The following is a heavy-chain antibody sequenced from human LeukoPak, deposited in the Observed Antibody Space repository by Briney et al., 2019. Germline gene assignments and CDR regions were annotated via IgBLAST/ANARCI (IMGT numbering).Heavy chain of an antibody. D-gene: IGHD6-19*01. CDR3: ARRHVKQWLVPGGAFDI. CDR2: IYYSGST. CDR1: GGSISSYY. V-gene: IGHV4-59*08. J-gene: IGHJ3*02. Sequence: SETLSLTCTVSGGSISSYYWSWIRQPPGKGLEWIGYIYYSGSTNYNPSLKSRVTISVDTSKNQFSLKLSSVTAADTAVYYCARRHVKQWLVPGGAFDIWGQGTMVTVSS.